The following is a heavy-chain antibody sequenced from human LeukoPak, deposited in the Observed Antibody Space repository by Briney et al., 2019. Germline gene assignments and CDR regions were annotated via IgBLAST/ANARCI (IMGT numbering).Heavy chain of an antibody. V-gene: IGHV4-34*01. CDR1: GGSFSGYY. CDR2: INHSGST. J-gene: IGHJ6*03. D-gene: IGHD1-26*01. Sequence: SETLPLTCAVYGGSFSGYYWSWIRQPPGKGLEWIGEINHSGSTNYNPSLKSRVTISVDTSKNQFSLKLSSVTAADTAVYYCARGRPLISLLGSGRNYMDVWGKGTTVTVSS. CDR3: ARGRPLISLLGSGRNYMDV.